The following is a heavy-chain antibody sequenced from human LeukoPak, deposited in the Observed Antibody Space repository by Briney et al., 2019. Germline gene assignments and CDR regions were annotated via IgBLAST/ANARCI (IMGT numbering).Heavy chain of an antibody. V-gene: IGHV3-23*01. CDR3: AKGPALTTGRSTMIVAPLDY. Sequence: PGGSLRLSCAASGFTFSSYAMSWVRQAPGKGLEWVSAISGSGGSTYYADSVKGRFTISRDNSKNTLFLQMDSLRAEDTAVYYCAKGPALTTGRSTMIVAPLDYWGQGTLVTVSS. CDR1: GFTFSSYA. CDR2: ISGSGGST. J-gene: IGHJ4*02. D-gene: IGHD3-22*01.